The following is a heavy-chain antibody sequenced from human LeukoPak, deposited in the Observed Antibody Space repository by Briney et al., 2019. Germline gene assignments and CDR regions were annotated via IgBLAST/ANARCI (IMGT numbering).Heavy chain of an antibody. CDR2: IYNGGST. CDR1: GFTVSSNY. J-gene: IGHJ6*02. Sequence: PGGSLRLSCAASGFTVSSNYMSWVRQAPGKGLEWVSVIYNGGSTYYADSVKGRFTISRDNSKNTLYLQMNSLRAEDTAVYYCARDGNWNNHYYYGMDVWGQGTTVTVSS. CDR3: ARDGNWNNHYYYGMDV. V-gene: IGHV3-66*01. D-gene: IGHD1-20*01.